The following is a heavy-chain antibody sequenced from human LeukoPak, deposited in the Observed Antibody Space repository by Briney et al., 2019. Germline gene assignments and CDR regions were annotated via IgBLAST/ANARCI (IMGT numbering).Heavy chain of an antibody. CDR2: ISYDGSNK. J-gene: IGHJ4*02. D-gene: IGHD5-18*01. CDR3: ASDRGYSLNPFDY. Sequence: GGSLRLSCAASGFTFSSYAMHWVRQAPGKGLEWVAAISYDGSNKYYADSVKSRFTISRDNSKNTLYLQMNSLRAEDTAVYYCASDRGYSLNPFDYWGQGTLVTVSS. V-gene: IGHV3-30-3*01. CDR1: GFTFSSYA.